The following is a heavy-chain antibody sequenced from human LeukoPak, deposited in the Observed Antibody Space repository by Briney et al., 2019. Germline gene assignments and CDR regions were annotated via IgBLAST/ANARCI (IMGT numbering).Heavy chain of an antibody. Sequence: ASVKVSCKASGYTFTSYAMHWVRQAPGQRLEWMGWINAGNGNTKYSQKFQGRVTITRDTSASTAYMELSSLRSEDTAVYYCARDDPYSSSWYEYYYGMDVWGQGTTVTVSS. V-gene: IGHV1-3*01. CDR3: ARDDPYSSSWYEYYYGMDV. D-gene: IGHD6-13*01. J-gene: IGHJ6*02. CDR1: GYTFTSYA. CDR2: INAGNGNT.